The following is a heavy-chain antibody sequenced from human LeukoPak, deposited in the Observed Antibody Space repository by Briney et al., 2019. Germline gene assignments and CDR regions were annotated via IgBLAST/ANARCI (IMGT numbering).Heavy chain of an antibody. CDR3: ARGRYCSADICSGGDAFDI. V-gene: IGHV4-4*07. Sequence: PSETLSLTCTVSGGSISRYYWSWIRQPPGKGLEWIGRIYPRGSTNDNPSLKTRVTMSVDTSKNQFSLKLTSVTAADTAVYYCARGRYCSADICSGGDAFDIWGQGTMVSVSS. D-gene: IGHD2-15*01. CDR1: GGSISRYY. CDR2: IYPRGST. J-gene: IGHJ3*02.